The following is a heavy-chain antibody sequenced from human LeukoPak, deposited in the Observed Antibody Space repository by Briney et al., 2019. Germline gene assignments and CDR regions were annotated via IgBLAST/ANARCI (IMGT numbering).Heavy chain of an antibody. V-gene: IGHV1-3*01. J-gene: IGHJ6*02. D-gene: IGHD3-10*01. CDR3: ARDPNRADGSGSLYTLYGMDV. Sequence: GASVKVSCKASGYTFTSYVMHWVRQAPGQRLEWMGWINAGNGNTKYSQKFQGRVTITRDTSASTAYMELSSLRSEDTAVYYCARDPNRADGSGSLYTLYGMDVWGQGTTVTVSS. CDR1: GYTFTSYV. CDR2: INAGNGNT.